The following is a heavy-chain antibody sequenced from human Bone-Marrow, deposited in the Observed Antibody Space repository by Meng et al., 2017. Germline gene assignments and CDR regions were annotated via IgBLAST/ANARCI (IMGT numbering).Heavy chain of an antibody. J-gene: IGHJ4*02. CDR3: ARETISGIVVVPAAITS. CDR1: GGSFSGYY. V-gene: IGHV4-34*01. Sequence: HLQQWRAGLLKPSQTLSLTSAVDGGSFSGYYWSWIRQPPGKGLEWIGEINHSGSTNYNPSLKSRVTISVDTSKNQFSLKLSSVTAADTAVYYCARETISGIVVVPAAITSWGQGTLVTVSS. CDR2: INHSGST. D-gene: IGHD2-2*01.